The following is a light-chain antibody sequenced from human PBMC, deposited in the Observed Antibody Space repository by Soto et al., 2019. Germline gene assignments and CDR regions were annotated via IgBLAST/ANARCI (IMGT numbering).Light chain of an antibody. CDR3: QQADSFPLT. CDR2: GAS. V-gene: IGKV2-28*01. CDR1: QRLLHSNGYNY. Sequence: ILMTQNPLSLPVTPGEPASISCRSSQRLLHSNGYNYLDWYLQKPGQSPQLLIYGASTLESGVPSRFSGRGSGTDFTLTISSLQPEDFATYFCQQADSFPLTFGGGTKA. J-gene: IGKJ4*01.